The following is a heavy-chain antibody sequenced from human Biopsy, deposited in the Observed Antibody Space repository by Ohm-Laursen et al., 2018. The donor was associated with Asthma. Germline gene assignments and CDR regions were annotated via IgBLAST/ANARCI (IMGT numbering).Heavy chain of an antibody. CDR2: GGSYYDGGLK. V-gene: IGHV3-30-3*01. D-gene: IGHD3-3*01. Sequence: SLRLSCAASGFTFRSYAMHWVRQAPGKGLEWVAVGGSYYDGGLKYYADSVNGRFTVSRDDSKNTLYLQMNSLRPDDTAVYYCTRDVMEWYLPAFDFWGQGPLVTVPS. J-gene: IGHJ4*02. CDR1: GFTFRSYA. CDR3: TRDVMEWYLPAFDF.